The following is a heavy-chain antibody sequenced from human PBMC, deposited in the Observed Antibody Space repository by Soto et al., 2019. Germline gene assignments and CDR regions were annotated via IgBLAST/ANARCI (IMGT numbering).Heavy chain of an antibody. CDR2: NNPNRGGT. V-gene: IGHV1-2*02. CDR3: ARGIQLWLSLDY. Sequence: ASVKVSCKASGYTFPGYYMHWVRQAPGQGLEWIGWNNPNRGGTTYAQKFQGRVTMNRDTSMTTDYMELTGLRSDDTAVYYCARGIQLWLSLDYWGQGTPVTVSS. CDR1: GYTFPGYY. J-gene: IGHJ4*02. D-gene: IGHD5-18*01.